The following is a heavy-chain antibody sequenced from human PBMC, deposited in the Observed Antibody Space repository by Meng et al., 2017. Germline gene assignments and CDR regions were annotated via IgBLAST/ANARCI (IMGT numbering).Heavy chain of an antibody. V-gene: IGHV1-2*06. CDR1: GYTFPDYY. CDR2: INPKIGDT. Sequence: ASVKVSCKASGYTFPDYYLHWVRRAPGQGLEWMGRINPKIGDTHYAQKFQGRVTMTGDTSISTAYMELSGLRSDDTAMYYCARDEDISAAGKLFGDYWGQGTLVTVSS. D-gene: IGHD6-13*01. J-gene: IGHJ4*02. CDR3: ARDEDISAAGKLFGDY.